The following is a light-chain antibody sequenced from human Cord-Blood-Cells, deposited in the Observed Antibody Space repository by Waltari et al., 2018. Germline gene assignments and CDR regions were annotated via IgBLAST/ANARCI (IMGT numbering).Light chain of an antibody. CDR2: GNS. J-gene: IGLJ3*02. CDR1: RPNIGAGYD. CDR3: QSYDSSLSGSV. Sequence: QSVLTQPPSVSGAPGQRVTIPCTGSRPNIGAGYDVHWYQQLPGTAPKPLIYGNSNRPSGVPDRFSGSKSGTSASLAITGLQAEDEADYYCQSYDSSLSGSVFGGGTKLTVL. V-gene: IGLV1-40*01.